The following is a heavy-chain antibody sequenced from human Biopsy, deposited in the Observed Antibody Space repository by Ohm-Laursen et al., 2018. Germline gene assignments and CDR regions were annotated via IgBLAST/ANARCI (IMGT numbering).Heavy chain of an antibody. V-gene: IGHV4-59*11. CDR2: ISYTGYT. J-gene: IGHJ4*02. CDR1: GGSFTGHY. Sequence: SETLSLTCTVSGGSFTGHYWSWTRQPPGKGLEWIGHISYTGYTSYNASLKSRVTISVDTSRNHFSLRLSSLTAADTAVYYCARGSNDFGGLYFPRWGQGTLVTVSS. CDR3: ARGSNDFGGLYFPR. D-gene: IGHD4-23*01.